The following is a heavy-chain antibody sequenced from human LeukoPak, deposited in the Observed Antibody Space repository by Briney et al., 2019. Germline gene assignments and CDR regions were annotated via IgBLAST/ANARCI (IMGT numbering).Heavy chain of an antibody. V-gene: IGHV4-59*08. D-gene: IGHD3-16*02. Sequence: SETLSLTCTVSGDSISSFYWSWIRQSSGKGLEWIGLISHSGSTNYNPSLKNRVTMSVDPSTSRFSLRLTSVTAADTAVYYCVSHSRSYRFDSWGQGILVTVSS. CDR2: ISHSGST. J-gene: IGHJ4*02. CDR1: GDSISSFY. CDR3: VSHSRSYRFDS.